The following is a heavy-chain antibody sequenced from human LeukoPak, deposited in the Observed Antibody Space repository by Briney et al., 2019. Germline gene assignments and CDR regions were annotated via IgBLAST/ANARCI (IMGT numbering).Heavy chain of an antibody. J-gene: IGHJ3*02. D-gene: IGHD6-19*01. CDR2: INPNSGGT. CDR3: ARVRQWLAYDAFDI. Sequence: ASVKVSCKASGYTFTGYYMHWVRQAPGQGLEWMGWINPNSGGTNYAQKFQGWVTMTRDTSISTAYMELSRLRSDDTAVYYCARVRQWLAYDAFDIWGQGTMVTVSS. V-gene: IGHV1-2*04. CDR1: GYTFTGYY.